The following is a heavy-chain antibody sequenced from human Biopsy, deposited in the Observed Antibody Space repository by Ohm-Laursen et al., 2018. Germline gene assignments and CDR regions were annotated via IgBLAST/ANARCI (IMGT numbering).Heavy chain of an antibody. CDR3: VKDRGAAGTDYYYGMDV. CDR2: INKDGSTL. J-gene: IGHJ6*02. D-gene: IGHD3-10*01. V-gene: IGHV3-74*03. Sequence: GSLRLSCAASGFTFSSYWMNWVRQVPGKGLVWVATINKDGSTLQYVDSVRGRFTISRDNSKNTLYLQMNSLRAEDTAVFYCVKDRGAAGTDYYYGMDVWGQGTTVTVSS. CDR1: GFTFSSYW.